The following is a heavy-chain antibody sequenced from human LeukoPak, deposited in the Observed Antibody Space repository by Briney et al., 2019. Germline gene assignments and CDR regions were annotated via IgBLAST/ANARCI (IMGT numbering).Heavy chain of an antibody. J-gene: IGHJ6*03. CDR1: GGSISSYY. CDR2: IYYSGST. V-gene: IGHV4-59*01. CDR3: ARSGVGYYYYMDV. Sequence: SETLSLTCTVSGGSISSYYWSWIRQPPGKGLEWIGYIYYSGSTNYNPSLKSRVTISVDTSKNQFSLKLSSVTAADTAVYYCARSGVGYYYYMDVWGKGTTVTVSS. D-gene: IGHD2-15*01.